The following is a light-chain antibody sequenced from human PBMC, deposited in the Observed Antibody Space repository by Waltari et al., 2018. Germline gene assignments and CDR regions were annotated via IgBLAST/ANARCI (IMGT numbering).Light chain of an antibody. Sequence: DIQITQSPSTLSASVGDRVTITCRASQSIHSWLAWYQQKPGKAPSLLIYKASILGGGVPTRFSGSGYATGFTLTISSLQPDDSATYYCQQYGSLWTFGQGPKVEIK. V-gene: IGKV1-5*03. CDR3: QQYGSLWT. CDR2: KAS. J-gene: IGKJ1*01. CDR1: QSIHSW.